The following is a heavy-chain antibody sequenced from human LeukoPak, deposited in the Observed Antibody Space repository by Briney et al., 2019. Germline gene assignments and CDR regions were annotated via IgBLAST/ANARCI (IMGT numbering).Heavy chain of an antibody. V-gene: IGHV3-23*01. CDR1: GFTFSSYA. D-gene: IGHD6-25*01. CDR2: ISGSGGST. J-gene: IGHJ5*02. CDR3: AKNGVAASSAGWFDP. Sequence: PGGSLRLSCAASGFTFSSYAMTWVRQAPGKGLEWVSAISGSGGSTYYADSVKGRFTISRDNSKNTLYLQMNSLRAEDTAVYYCAKNGVAASSAGWFDPWGQGTLVTVSS.